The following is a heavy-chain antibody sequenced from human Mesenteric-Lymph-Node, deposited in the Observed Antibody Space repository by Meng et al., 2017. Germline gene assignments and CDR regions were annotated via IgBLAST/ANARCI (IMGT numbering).Heavy chain of an antibody. V-gene: IGHV4-59*01. CDR3: ARGAVDYGDYGSFDY. D-gene: IGHD4-17*01. Sequence: QVQLQESDPGLVKPSETLSLTCTVSGGSISIYYWSWIRQPPGKGLEWIGYIYYTGSTNYNPSLKSRVTISLDTSKNQFSLKLSSVTAADTAVYYCARGAVDYGDYGSFDYWGQGTLVTVSS. J-gene: IGHJ4*02. CDR2: IYYTGST. CDR1: GGSISIYY.